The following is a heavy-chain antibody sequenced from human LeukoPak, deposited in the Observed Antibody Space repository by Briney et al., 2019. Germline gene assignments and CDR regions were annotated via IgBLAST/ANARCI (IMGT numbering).Heavy chain of an antibody. CDR2: ISSGSTYI. CDR1: EFTFSTYS. D-gene: IGHD3-10*01. CDR3: AKDSGSGSYPFDY. Sequence: PGGSLRLSCAASEFTFSTYSMNWVRQAPGKGLEWVSSISSGSTYIYYADSVEGRFTISRDNSKNTLYLQMNRLRTEDTAVYYCAKDSGSGSYPFDYWGQRTLVTVSS. V-gene: IGHV3-21*04. J-gene: IGHJ4*02.